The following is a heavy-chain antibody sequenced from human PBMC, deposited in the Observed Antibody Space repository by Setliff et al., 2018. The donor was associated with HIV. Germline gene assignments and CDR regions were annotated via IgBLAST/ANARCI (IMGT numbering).Heavy chain of an antibody. CDR1: GYGFSNYW. V-gene: IGHV5-51*01. D-gene: IGHD3-9*01. CDR3: ARQTSRYITLSPPDY. J-gene: IGHJ4*02. CDR2: IYPGDSDT. Sequence: GESLKISCKGSGYGFSNYWLAWVRQTPRKGLEWMGIIYPGDSDTRYSPSFQGQVTFSADKSINTAYLQWGSLKASDTGIYFCARQTSRYITLSPPDYWGQGTLVTVSS.